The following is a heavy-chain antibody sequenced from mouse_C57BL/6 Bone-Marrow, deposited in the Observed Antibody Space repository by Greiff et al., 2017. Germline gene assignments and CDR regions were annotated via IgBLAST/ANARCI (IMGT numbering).Heavy chain of an antibody. D-gene: IGHD1-1*01. CDR1: GFTFSDYY. CDR2: INYDGSST. CDR3: ARDSGSSFAMDY. J-gene: IGHJ4*01. Sequence: EVQLVESEGGLVQPGSSMKLSCTASGFTFSDYYMAWVRQVPEKGLEWVANINYDGSSTYYLDSLKSRFILSSDNAKNILYLQMSSLKSEDTATYYCARDSGSSFAMDYWGQGTSVTVSS. V-gene: IGHV5-16*01.